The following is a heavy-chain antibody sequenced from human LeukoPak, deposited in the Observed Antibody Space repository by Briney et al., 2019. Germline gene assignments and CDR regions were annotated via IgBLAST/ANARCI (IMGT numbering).Heavy chain of an antibody. V-gene: IGHV3-23*05. CDR3: ARSVPDYTRFDY. J-gene: IGHJ4*02. CDR2: FKTKYNQV. Sequence: GGSLRLSCAASGFSFSSYAMNWVRQAPGKGLEWVSTFKTKYNQVYYAESVRGRFTISTDNSKNTVYLQMNSLRAEDTALYYCARSVPDYTRFDYWGQGALVTVSS. CDR1: GFSFSSYA. D-gene: IGHD4-11*01.